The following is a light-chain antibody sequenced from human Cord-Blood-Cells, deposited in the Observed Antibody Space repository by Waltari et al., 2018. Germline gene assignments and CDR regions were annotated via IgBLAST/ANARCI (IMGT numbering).Light chain of an antibody. V-gene: IGKV1-33*01. CDR1: QDISNY. J-gene: IGKJ4*01. CDR3: QQYDNLPLT. CDR2: DAS. Sequence: DIQMTQSPSSLSASVGDRVTITFQASQDISNYLNWYQPKPGKAPKHLIYDASNLETGVPSRFSGSGSGTDFTFTISSLQPEDIATYYCQQYDNLPLTFGGGTKV.